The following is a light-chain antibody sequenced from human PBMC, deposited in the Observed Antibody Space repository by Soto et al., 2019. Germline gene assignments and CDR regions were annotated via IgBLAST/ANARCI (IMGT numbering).Light chain of an antibody. Sequence: QSVLTQPPSASGSPGQSVTISCTGTSSDVGGYNYVSWYQQHPGKAPKHMISEVSKRPSGVPDRFSGAKSGNTASLTVSGLQAEDEADYYCSSFAGNNNVVFGGGTKLTVL. CDR2: EVS. CDR1: SSDVGGYNY. V-gene: IGLV2-8*01. CDR3: SSFAGNNNVV. J-gene: IGLJ2*01.